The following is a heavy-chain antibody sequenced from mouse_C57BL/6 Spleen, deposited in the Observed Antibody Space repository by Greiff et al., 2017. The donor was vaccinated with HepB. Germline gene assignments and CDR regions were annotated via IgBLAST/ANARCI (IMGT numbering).Heavy chain of an antibody. V-gene: IGHV5-17*01. CDR1: GFTFSDYG. D-gene: IGHD1-1*01. CDR2: ISSGSSTI. CDR3: ARDYGFYCYAMDY. Sequence: EVKLVESGGGLVKPGGSLKLSCAASGFTFSDYGMHWVRQAPEKGLEWVAYISSGSSTIYYADTVKGRFTISRDNAKNTLFLQMTSLRSEDTAMYYCARDYGFYCYAMDYWGQGTSVTVSS. J-gene: IGHJ4*01.